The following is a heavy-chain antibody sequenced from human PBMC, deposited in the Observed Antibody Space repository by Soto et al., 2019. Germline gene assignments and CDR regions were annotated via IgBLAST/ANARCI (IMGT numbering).Heavy chain of an antibody. CDR3: ARDLAHLGAKNWFDP. CDR1: GFTFSSYS. CDR2: ISSSSSYI. Sequence: GGSLRLSCAASGFTFSSYSMNWVRQAPGKGLEWVSSISSSSSYIYYADSVKGRFTISRDNAKNSLYLQMNSLRAEDTAVYYCARDLAHLGAKNWFDPWGQGTLVTVSS. D-gene: IGHD1-26*01. V-gene: IGHV3-21*01. J-gene: IGHJ5*02.